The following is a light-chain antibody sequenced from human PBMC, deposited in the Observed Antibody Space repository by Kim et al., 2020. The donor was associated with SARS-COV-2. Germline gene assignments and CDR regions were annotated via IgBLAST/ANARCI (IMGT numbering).Light chain of an antibody. J-gene: IGKJ1*01. CDR1: QSIRNW. Sequence: ASVEDRVTITCRASQSIRNWLAWYQQKPGKAPKRLIYDASSLESGVPSRFSGSGSGTEFTLTINSLQPDDFATYYCQQYNSHSGTFGHGTKVDIK. V-gene: IGKV1-5*01. CDR2: DAS. CDR3: QQYNSHSGT.